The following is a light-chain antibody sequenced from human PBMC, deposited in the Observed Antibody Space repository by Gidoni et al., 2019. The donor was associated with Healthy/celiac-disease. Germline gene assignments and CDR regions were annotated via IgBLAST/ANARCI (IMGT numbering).Light chain of an antibody. CDR1: SSNIGNNY. CDR2: DNK. V-gene: IGLV1-51*01. CDR3: GTWDSSLSNAV. Sequence: QSVLTQPPSVSAAPGQKVTISCSGSSSNIGNNYVSWYQQLPGTAPKLLIYDNKKRPSGIPDRFSGSKSGTSATLGITGLQTGDEADYYCGTWDSSLSNAVFGGGTQLTVL. J-gene: IGLJ7*01.